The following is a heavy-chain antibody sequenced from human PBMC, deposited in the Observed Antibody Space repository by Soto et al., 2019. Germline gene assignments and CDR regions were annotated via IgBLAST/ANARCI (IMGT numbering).Heavy chain of an antibody. D-gene: IGHD4-17*01. J-gene: IGHJ4*02. Sequence: TGGSLRLSYAASGFTVSSNYMSWVRQAPGKGQEWVSFIYTDGRTYYADSVEGRFTISRDNSENTLYLQMNSLRAEDTAIYYCARGATVLFDYWGQGTLVTVSS. CDR3: ARGATVLFDY. V-gene: IGHV3-53*01. CDR1: GFTVSSNY. CDR2: IYTDGRT.